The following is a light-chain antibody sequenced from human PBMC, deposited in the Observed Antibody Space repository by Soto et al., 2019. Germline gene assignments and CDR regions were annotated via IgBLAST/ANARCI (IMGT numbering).Light chain of an antibody. CDR2: GSS. J-gene: IGKJ2*01. CDR1: QSVSNNY. Sequence: EVVLTQSPGTLSLSPGERATLSCRASQSVSNNYLAWYQQKPGQSPKLLIFGSSDRATGIPDRISGSGAGTDFTRTISSLEPEDFAVYYCLQYGSPPPYTFGQGTKLEIK. CDR3: LQYGSPPPYT. V-gene: IGKV3-20*01.